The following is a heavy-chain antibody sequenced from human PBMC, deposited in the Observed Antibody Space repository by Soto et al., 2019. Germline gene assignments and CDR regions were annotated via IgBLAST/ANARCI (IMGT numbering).Heavy chain of an antibody. D-gene: IGHD1-26*01. CDR3: TRHGSGSYYDS. CDR2: INSDGTIT. V-gene: IGHV3-74*01. CDR1: GFTFSTYW. J-gene: IGHJ4*02. Sequence: GGSLRLSCAFSGFTFSTYWMHWVRQVPGKGLVWVSRINSDGTITTYADSVKGRFTISRDNAKNTLYLQMNSLRAEDTAVYYCTRHGSGSYYDSWGQGVLVTVSS.